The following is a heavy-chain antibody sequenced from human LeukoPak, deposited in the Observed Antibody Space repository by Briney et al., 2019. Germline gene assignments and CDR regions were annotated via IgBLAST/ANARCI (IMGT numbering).Heavy chain of an antibody. J-gene: IGHJ6*02. CDR2: IRQDGSER. CDR1: GFIFSHYW. D-gene: IGHD4-17*01. Sequence: PGGSLRLSCAASGFIFSHYWMTWVRQAPGKGLEWVAHIRQDGSERHYVDSVKGRFTISRDNAKNSLYLQMNSLRAEDTALYYCAKSATVISLYYYYGMDVWGQGTTVTVSS. V-gene: IGHV3-7*03. CDR3: AKSATVISLYYYYGMDV.